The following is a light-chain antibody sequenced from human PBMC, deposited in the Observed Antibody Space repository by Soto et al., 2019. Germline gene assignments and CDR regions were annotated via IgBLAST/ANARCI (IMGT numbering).Light chain of an antibody. V-gene: IGKV1-5*03. Sequence: DIQMTQSPSTQSASVGARVTITCRASQSISNWLAWYQQKPGKAPKLLMYMASTLQSGVPSRFSGSGSGTEFTLTISRLQPEDFDTYYCQQYDTYPWTCGQGTKVEIK. CDR3: QQYDTYPWT. CDR1: QSISNW. CDR2: MAS. J-gene: IGKJ1*01.